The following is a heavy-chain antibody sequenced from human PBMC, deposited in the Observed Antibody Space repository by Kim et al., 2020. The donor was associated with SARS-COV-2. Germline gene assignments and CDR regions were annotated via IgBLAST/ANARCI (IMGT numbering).Heavy chain of an antibody. CDR3: ARDAGSSGWLNWFDP. J-gene: IGHJ5*02. D-gene: IGHD6-19*01. Sequence: AQKLQGRVTMPRDTSISTAYMELSRLRSDDTAVYYCARDAGSSGWLNWFDPWGQGTLVTVSS. V-gene: IGHV1-2*02.